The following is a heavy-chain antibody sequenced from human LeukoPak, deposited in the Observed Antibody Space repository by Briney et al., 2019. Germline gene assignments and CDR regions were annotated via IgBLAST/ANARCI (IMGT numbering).Heavy chain of an antibody. D-gene: IGHD1-1*01. J-gene: IGHJ4*02. V-gene: IGHV3-21*01. CDR2: ITSSSTYI. Sequence: KPGGSLRLSCAAFGFTFSDYTMTWVRQAPGKGLEWVSSITSSSTYIYYADSVKGRFTISRDNTKNSLYLQMNSLRAEDTAVYYCAIGRTGTSAYFDYWGQGTLVTVSS. CDR3: AIGRTGTSAYFDY. CDR1: GFTFSDYT.